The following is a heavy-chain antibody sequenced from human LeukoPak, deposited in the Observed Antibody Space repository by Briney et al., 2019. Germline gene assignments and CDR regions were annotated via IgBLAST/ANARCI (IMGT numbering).Heavy chain of an antibody. Sequence: GGSLRLSCAASGFTFSDYYMSWIRQAPGKGLEWISYMSPGGGNIYFADSVKGRFTLSRDNAKHSLYLQMNSLTAEDTAVYYCSSGRDIAVAGPGGYFDYWGQGTLVTVSS. V-gene: IGHV3-11*01. CDR2: MSPGGGNI. CDR3: SSGRDIAVAGPGGYFDY. D-gene: IGHD6-19*01. CDR1: GFTFSDYY. J-gene: IGHJ4*02.